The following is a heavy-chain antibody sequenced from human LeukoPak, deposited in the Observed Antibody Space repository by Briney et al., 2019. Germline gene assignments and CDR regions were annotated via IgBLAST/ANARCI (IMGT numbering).Heavy chain of an antibody. CDR3: ARDPRPMVRGVIWFDP. V-gene: IGHV1-18*01. J-gene: IGHJ5*02. Sequence: ASVKVSCKASGYTFTSYGISWVRQAPGQGLEWMGWISVYNGNTNYAQKLQGRVTMTTDTSTSTAYMELRSLRSDDTAVYYCARDPRPMVRGVIWFDPWGQGTLVTVSS. CDR2: ISVYNGNT. D-gene: IGHD3-10*01. CDR1: GYTFTSYG.